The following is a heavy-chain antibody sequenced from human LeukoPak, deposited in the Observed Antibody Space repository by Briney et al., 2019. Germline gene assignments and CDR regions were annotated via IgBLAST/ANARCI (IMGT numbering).Heavy chain of an antibody. J-gene: IGHJ3*02. V-gene: IGHV4-59*01. CDR3: ARAGAGYCSGGSCDDAFDI. CDR2: IYYSGST. Sequence: SETLSLTCTVSSGSNSSYYWSWIPQPPGKGLEWIRYIYYSGSTNYNPSLKSLVTISVDTSKNQFSLKLSSVTAADTAVYYCARAGAGYCSGGSCDDAFDIWGQGTMVTVSS. CDR1: SGSNSSYY. D-gene: IGHD2-15*01.